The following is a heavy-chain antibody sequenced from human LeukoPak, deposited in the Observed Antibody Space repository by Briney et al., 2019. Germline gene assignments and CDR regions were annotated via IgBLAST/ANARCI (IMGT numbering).Heavy chain of an antibody. CDR3: ARDSRGAFDI. CDR2: ISTSGTTI. Sequence: GGSLRLSCAASGFTFSDYYMSWIRQAPGKGLEWLSYISTSGTTIFYADSVKGRFTISRDTAKNSRYLQMKSLRAEDTALYYCARDSRGAFDIWGQGTMWTVSS. D-gene: IGHD5-12*01. J-gene: IGHJ3*02. V-gene: IGHV3-11*01. CDR1: GFTFSDYY.